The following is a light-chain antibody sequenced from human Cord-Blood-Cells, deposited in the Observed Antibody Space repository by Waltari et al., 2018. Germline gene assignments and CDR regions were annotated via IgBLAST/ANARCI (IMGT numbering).Light chain of an antibody. CDR1: SSNIGAGYD. J-gene: IGLJ2*01. Sequence: QSVLTQPPSVSGAPGQRVTISCTGSSSNIGAGYDVHWYQQLPGTAPKLLIYGNSNRPSGGPDRCSGSKSGTSASLAIIGLQAEDEADYYGQSYDSSLSGSVFGGGTKLTVL. CDR2: GNS. CDR3: QSYDSSLSGSV. V-gene: IGLV1-40*01.